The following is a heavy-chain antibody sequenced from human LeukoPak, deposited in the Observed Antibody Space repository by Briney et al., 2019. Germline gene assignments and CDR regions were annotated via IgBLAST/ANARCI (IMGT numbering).Heavy chain of an antibody. CDR3: ARGAPLFRVVVPATLGV. D-gene: IGHD2-2*01. CDR2: IYTSGST. J-gene: IGHJ6*04. V-gene: IGHV4-61*02. Sequence: SETLSLTCTVSGGSISSGSYYWSWIRQPAGKGLEWIGRIYTSGSTNYNPSLKSRVTISLDTFKNQFSLKLSSVTAADTAVYYCARGAPLFRVVVPATLGVWGKGTTVTVSS. CDR1: GGSISSGSYY.